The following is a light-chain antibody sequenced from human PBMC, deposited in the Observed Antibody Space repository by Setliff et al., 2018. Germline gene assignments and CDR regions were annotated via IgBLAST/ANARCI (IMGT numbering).Light chain of an antibody. Sequence: QSVLAQPPLVSGAPGQRVTISCTGTSSDIGAGYSVHWYQQLPGAAPKLLIYGNNNRPSGVPDRFSGSKSGTSASLAITGLQAEDEADYYCQSYGGSVSGYVFGSGTKVTVL. CDR1: SSDIGAGYS. CDR2: GNN. V-gene: IGLV1-40*01. CDR3: QSYGGSVSGYV. J-gene: IGLJ1*01.